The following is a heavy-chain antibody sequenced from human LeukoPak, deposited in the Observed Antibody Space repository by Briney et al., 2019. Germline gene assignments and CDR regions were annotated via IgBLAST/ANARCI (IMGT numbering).Heavy chain of an antibody. D-gene: IGHD3-3*01. CDR2: INHSGST. CDR1: GGSFSGYY. Sequence: SETLSLTCAVYGGSFSGYYWSWIRQPPGKGLEWIGEINHSGSTNYNPSLKSRVTISVDTSNNQLSLKVSSVTAADTAVYYCARFARSGYSRSWFDPWGRGTLVTVSS. CDR3: ARFARSGYSRSWFDP. V-gene: IGHV4-34*01. J-gene: IGHJ5*02.